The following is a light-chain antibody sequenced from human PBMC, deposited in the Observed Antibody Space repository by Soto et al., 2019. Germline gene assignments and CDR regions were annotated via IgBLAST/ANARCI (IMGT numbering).Light chain of an antibody. V-gene: IGKV1-5*03. CDR3: QQYNPMSRT. CDR2: KAS. J-gene: IGKJ1*01. CDR1: QSIGTS. Sequence: DIQMTQSPSTLSASVGDRVTITCRASQSIGTSLAWFQQKPGKAPKLLIFKASTIERGVPSRFSGSGSGTEFTLTISSLEADDFATYYCQQYNPMSRTFGQGTKVDI.